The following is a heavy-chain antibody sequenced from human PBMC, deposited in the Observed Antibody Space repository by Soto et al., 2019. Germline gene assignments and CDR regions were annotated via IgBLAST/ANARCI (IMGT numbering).Heavy chain of an antibody. CDR3: ARDSAGYSSSWYYFDY. CDR1: GGSISSSNG. D-gene: IGHD6-13*01. CDR2: IYHSGST. J-gene: IGHJ4*02. V-gene: IGHV4-4*02. Sequence: SETLSLTCAVSGGSISSSNGWSWVRQPPGKGLEWIGEIYHSGSTNYNPSLKSRVTISVDKSKNQFSLKLSSVTAADTAVYYCARDSAGYSSSWYYFDYWGQGTLVTVSS.